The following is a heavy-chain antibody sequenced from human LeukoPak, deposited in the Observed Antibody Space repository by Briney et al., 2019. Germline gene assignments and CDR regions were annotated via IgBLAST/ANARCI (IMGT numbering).Heavy chain of an antibody. V-gene: IGHV1-8*01. CDR1: GYTFTSYD. CDR3: ARARIAAPLFDP. J-gene: IGHJ5*02. D-gene: IGHD6-6*01. CDR2: MNPNSGNT. Sequence: ASVKVSCKAPGYTFTSYDINWVRQATGQGLEWMGWMNPNSGNTGYAQKFQGRVTMTRNTSISTAYMELSSLRSEDTAVYYCARARIAAPLFDPWGQGTLVTVSS.